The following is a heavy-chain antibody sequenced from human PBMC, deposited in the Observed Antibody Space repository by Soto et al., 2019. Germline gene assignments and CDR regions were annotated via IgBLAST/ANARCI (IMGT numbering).Heavy chain of an antibody. CDR3: ARGGYSDTYSYYQTLDV. V-gene: IGHV4-39*01. CDR1: GASISSSDYY. D-gene: IGHD4-17*01. J-gene: IGHJ6*02. CDR2: IYYSGTT. Sequence: PSETLSLTCTVSGASISSSDYYWGWVRQTPGKGLDWIGNIYYSGTTYYNPSLKSRVTVSVDTSKNQFSLKLNSVTAADTAVYYCARGGYSDTYSYYQTLDVWGQGTTVTVSS.